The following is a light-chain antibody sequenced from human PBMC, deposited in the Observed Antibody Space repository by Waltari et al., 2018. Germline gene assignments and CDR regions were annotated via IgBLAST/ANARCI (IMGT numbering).Light chain of an antibody. CDR2: GAS. Sequence: ELVLTQSPGTLSLSPGERATLSCRASQSVSSGYLTWYQQKPGQAPRLLIYGASSRATGSPDRVSGSGSGTDFTLTITRLEPEDFAVYYCQQYGHSPPLFTFGGGTKVEIK. CDR1: QSVSSGY. CDR3: QQYGHSPPLFT. V-gene: IGKV3-20*01. J-gene: IGKJ4*01.